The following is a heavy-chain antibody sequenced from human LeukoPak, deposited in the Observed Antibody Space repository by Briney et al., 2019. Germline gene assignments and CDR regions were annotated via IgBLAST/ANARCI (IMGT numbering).Heavy chain of an antibody. CDR1: GYTFTSYA. V-gene: IGHV7-4-1*02. CDR3: AREDPGYSSLSQPGELLVYYYMDV. CDR2: INTNTGNP. D-gene: IGHD6-13*01. Sequence: GASVKVSCKASGYTFTSYAMNWVRQAPGRGLEWMGWINTNTGNPTYAQGFTGRFVFSLDTSVSTAHLQISSLKAEDTAVYYCAREDPGYSSLSQPGELLVYYYMDVWGKGTTVTVSS. J-gene: IGHJ6*03.